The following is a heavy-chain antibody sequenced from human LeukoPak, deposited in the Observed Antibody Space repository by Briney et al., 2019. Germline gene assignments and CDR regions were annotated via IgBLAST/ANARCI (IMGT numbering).Heavy chain of an antibody. CDR2: ISNSGGRT. J-gene: IGHJ4*02. CDR1: GFTFSSYA. CDR3: AKGGWGTVLDY. Sequence: GGSLRLSCAASGFTFSSYAMSWVRQAPGKGLEWVSSISNSGGRTFYTDSVKGRFTISRDNSENTLYLQLNSLRAEDTAVYYCAKGGWGTVLDYWGQGTLVTVSP. D-gene: IGHD3-16*01. V-gene: IGHV3-23*01.